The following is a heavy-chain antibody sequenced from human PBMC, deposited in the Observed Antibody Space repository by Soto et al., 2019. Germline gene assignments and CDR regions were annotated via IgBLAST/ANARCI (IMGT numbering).Heavy chain of an antibody. CDR2: IIPMYGTT. J-gene: IGHJ4*02. Sequence: QVQLVQSGAEVKKPGSSVKVSCKASGGTFRSYVTSWVRQAPGQGLEWLGGIIPMYGTTYYAQTFQGRVTISSVESTSTAFMELSSLRSEDTAVYFCARIGTLDWIDDYRGQGTLVTVSS. CDR3: ARIGTLDWIDDY. CDR1: GGTFRSYV. V-gene: IGHV1-69*05. D-gene: IGHD1-1*01.